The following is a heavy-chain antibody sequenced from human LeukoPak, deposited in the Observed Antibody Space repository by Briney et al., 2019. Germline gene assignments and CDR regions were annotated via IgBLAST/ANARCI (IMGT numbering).Heavy chain of an antibody. V-gene: IGHV1-18*01. D-gene: IGHD6-19*01. CDR3: ARDYCSGWSEFDY. J-gene: IGHJ4*02. Sequence: ASVKVSCTASGYTFTGYGISWGRQAPGQGLWWIGWISAYNGNTNYAPKLQGRVTMTPDTSTSKAYMELRSLTSDDTAVYYCARDYCSGWSEFDYCGQGTLVTVSS. CDR2: ISAYNGNT. CDR1: GYTFTGYG.